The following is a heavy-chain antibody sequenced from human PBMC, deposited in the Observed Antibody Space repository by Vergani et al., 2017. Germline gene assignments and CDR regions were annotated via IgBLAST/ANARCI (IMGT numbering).Heavy chain of an antibody. CDR3: AREGSGPRGTDAFDI. V-gene: IGHV4-39*07. D-gene: IGHD3-10*01. CDR1: GGSISSSSYY. J-gene: IGHJ3*02. CDR2: IYYSGST. Sequence: QLQLQESGPGLVKPSETLSLTCTVSGGSISSSSYYWGWIRQPPGKGLEWIGSIYYSGSTYYNPSLKSRVTISVDTSKNQFSLKLSSVTAADTAVYYCAREGSGPRGTDAFDIWGQGTMVTVSS.